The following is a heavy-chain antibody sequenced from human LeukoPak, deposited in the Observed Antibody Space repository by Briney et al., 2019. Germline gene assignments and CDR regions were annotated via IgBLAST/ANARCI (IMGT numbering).Heavy chain of an antibody. CDR2: MNPKSANT. J-gene: IGHJ4*02. CDR3: ARGRLSTSGWYKGDY. D-gene: IGHD6-19*01. CDR1: GYTFTSYD. V-gene: IGHV1-8*01. Sequence: ASVKVSCKASGYTFTSYDINWARQATGQGLEWMGWMNPKSANTGYAQKFQGRVTMTRNTSINTAYMELSSLTSEDTAVYYCARGRLSTSGWYKGDYWGQGTLVTVSS.